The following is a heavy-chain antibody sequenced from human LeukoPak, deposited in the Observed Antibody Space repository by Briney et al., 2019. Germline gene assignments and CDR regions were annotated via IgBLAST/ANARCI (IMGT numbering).Heavy chain of an antibody. D-gene: IGHD2-2*01. V-gene: IGHV3-11*01. CDR3: AKALPRSHCSSTSCYVVDY. J-gene: IGHJ4*02. Sequence: TGGSLRLSCAVSGFTFSDYYMSWIRQAPGKGLEWVSYISSGGSTISHADSVKGRFTISRDNAENSLYLQMNSLRAEDTAVYYCAKALPRSHCSSTSCYVVDYWGQGTLVTVSS. CDR1: GFTFSDYY. CDR2: ISSGGSTI.